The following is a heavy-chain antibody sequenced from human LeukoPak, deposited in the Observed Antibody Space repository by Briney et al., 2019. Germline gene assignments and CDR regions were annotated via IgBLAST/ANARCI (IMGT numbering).Heavy chain of an antibody. V-gene: IGHV4-59*01. D-gene: IGHD5-12*01. J-gene: IGHJ6*03. CDR2: IYYSGST. CDR3: ARGRGSRDYWGSYYMDV. CDR1: GGSISTYY. Sequence: SETLSLTCTVSGGSISTYYWSWIRQPPGKGLEWIGYIYYSGSTNYNPSLKSRVTISVDTSKNQFPLKLSSVTAADTAVYYCARGRGSRDYWGSYYMDVWGKGTTVTVPS.